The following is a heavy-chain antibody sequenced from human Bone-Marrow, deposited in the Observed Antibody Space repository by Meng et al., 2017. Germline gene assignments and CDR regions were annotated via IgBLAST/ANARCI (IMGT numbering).Heavy chain of an antibody. V-gene: IGHV3-23*01. CDR3: AKGPHKNVWWATFDY. CDR1: VFTFSSYA. Sequence: GESLKISCAASVFTFSSYAMSWVRQAPGKGLEWVSAISGSGGSTYYADSVKGRFTISRDNSKNTLYLQMNSLRAEDTAVYYCAKGPHKNVWWATFDYWGQGTLVTVSS. J-gene: IGHJ4*02. D-gene: IGHD1-26*01. CDR2: ISGSGGST.